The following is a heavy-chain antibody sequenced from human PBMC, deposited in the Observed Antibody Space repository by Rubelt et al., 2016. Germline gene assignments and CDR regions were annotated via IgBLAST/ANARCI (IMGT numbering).Heavy chain of an antibody. CDR2: IKEDGSDK. Sequence: VQLVGSGGGVVQPGRSLRLSCGVSGFSFSVYAMHWVRLAPGRGLEWVANIKEDGSDKYYVDYVKGRLTISRDNTQNSVHLQMDSPRSDDTAVYYCARYRQLEDGGQGTLVTVSS. D-gene: IGHD1-1*01. CDR1: GFSFSVYA. CDR3: ARYRQLED. V-gene: IGHV3-7*01. J-gene: IGHJ1*01.